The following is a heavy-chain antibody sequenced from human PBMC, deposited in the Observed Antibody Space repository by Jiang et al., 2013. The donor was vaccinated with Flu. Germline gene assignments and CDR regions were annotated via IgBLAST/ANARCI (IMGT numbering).Heavy chain of an antibody. Sequence: VQLVESGGGVVQPGRSLRLSCAASGFTFSSYGMHWVRQAPGKGLEWVAVISYDGSNKYYADSVKGRFTISRDNSKNTLYLQMNSLRAEDTAVYYCARERGYSGYPQGSNSGSYYYGMDVWGQGTTVTVSS. CDR2: ISYDGSNK. J-gene: IGHJ6*02. CDR1: GFTFSSYG. CDR3: ARERGYSGYPQGSNSGSYYYGMDV. V-gene: IGHV3-30*03. D-gene: IGHD5-12*01.